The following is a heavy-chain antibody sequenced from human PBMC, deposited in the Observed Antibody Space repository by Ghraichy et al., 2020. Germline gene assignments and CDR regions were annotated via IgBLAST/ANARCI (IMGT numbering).Heavy chain of an antibody. CDR1: GFAFRNYA. CDR2: ISGSGGST. J-gene: IGHJ5*01. V-gene: IGHV3-23*01. D-gene: IGHD3-10*01. CDR3: ARDLGSYYNLSWFDS. Sequence: GGSLRLSCAASGFAFRNYAIHWVRLAPGKGLEWVSGISGSGGSTYYIDSVKGRFTIARDNSRNTLSLQMSSLRAEDTAINYCARDLGSYYNLSWFDSWGQGTLVTVSS.